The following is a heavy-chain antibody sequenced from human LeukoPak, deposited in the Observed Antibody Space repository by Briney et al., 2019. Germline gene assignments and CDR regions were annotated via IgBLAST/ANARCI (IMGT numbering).Heavy chain of an antibody. CDR3: ARAKPKNMVRGLIMRRESRYYFDY. V-gene: IGHV3-53*01. Sequence: GGSLRLSCTVSGFTVSSNSMSWVRQAPGKGLEWVSFIYSDNTHYSDSVKGRFTISRDNSKNTLYLQMNSLRAEDTDVYYCARAKPKNMVRGLIMRRESRYYFDYWGQGTLVTVSS. CDR1: GFTVSSNS. J-gene: IGHJ4*02. D-gene: IGHD3-10*01. CDR2: IYSDNT.